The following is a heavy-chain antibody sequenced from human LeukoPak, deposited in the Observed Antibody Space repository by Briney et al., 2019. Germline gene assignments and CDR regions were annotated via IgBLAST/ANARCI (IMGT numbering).Heavy chain of an antibody. CDR2: ISSNGGST. J-gene: IGHJ4*02. Sequence: GGSLRLSCSASGFTFSSYAMHWVRQAPGKGLEYVSAISSNGGSTYYADSVKGRFTISRDNSKNTLYLQMSSLRAEDTAVYYFVRAVNDYYDSSGYYYFDYWGQGTLVTVSS. CDR3: VRAVNDYYDSSGYYYFDY. D-gene: IGHD3-22*01. CDR1: GFTFSSYA. V-gene: IGHV3-64D*06.